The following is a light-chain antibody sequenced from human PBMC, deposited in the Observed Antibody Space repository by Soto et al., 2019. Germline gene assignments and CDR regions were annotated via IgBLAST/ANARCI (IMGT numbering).Light chain of an antibody. J-gene: IGKJ5*01. CDR2: GAS. Sequence: EIVMTQSPATLSVSPGERAAISCRASQSVSRKLAWYQQTRGQAPRLFIYGASTRATGIPARFSGSGSGTEFTLTISSLQSEDFAIYYCQQYNNWPPITFGQGTRLEI. V-gene: IGKV3-15*01. CDR1: QSVSRK. CDR3: QQYNNWPPIT.